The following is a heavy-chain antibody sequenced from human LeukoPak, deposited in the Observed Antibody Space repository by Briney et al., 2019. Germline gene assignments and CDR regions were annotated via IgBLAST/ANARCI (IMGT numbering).Heavy chain of an antibody. CDR1: GYTFTSYD. Sequence: GPSVKVSCKVSGYTFTSYDINWVRQATGQGLEWMGWMNPNSGNTGYAQKFQDRVTTTRNTSIRTAYMELSSLSSEDTAVYYCARANSPGGVYYYYMDVWGRGTTVTVSS. CDR3: ARANSPGGVYYYYMDV. D-gene: IGHD1-1*01. V-gene: IGHV1-8*01. J-gene: IGHJ6*03. CDR2: MNPNSGNT.